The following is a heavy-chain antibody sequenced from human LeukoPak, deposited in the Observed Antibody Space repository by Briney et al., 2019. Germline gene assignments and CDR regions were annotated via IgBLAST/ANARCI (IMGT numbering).Heavy chain of an antibody. Sequence: GGSLRLSCAASGFTFSNYAMSWARQAPGKGLEWVSGLSAGGGNTYYADSVKGRFTISRDNSKNTLYLQMNSLRAEDTAVYYCAKAGASGYYYSCLDYWGQGTLVAVSS. D-gene: IGHD3-22*01. CDR2: LSAGGGNT. CDR1: GFTFSNYA. V-gene: IGHV3-23*01. CDR3: AKAGASGYYYSCLDY. J-gene: IGHJ4*02.